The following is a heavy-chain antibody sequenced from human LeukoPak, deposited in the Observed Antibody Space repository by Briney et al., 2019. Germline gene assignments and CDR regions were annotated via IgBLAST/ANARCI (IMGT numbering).Heavy chain of an antibody. D-gene: IGHD2-21*02. J-gene: IGHJ6*02. CDR1: AGTFSSYA. Sequence: ASVKVSCKASAGTFSSYAISWVRQAPGQGLEWMGRIIPILGIANYAQKFQGRVTITADKSTSTAYMELSSLRSEDTAVYYCARDESYCGGDCYYYYGMDVWGQGTTVTVSS. CDR2: IIPILGIA. V-gene: IGHV1-69*04. CDR3: ARDESYCGGDCYYYYGMDV.